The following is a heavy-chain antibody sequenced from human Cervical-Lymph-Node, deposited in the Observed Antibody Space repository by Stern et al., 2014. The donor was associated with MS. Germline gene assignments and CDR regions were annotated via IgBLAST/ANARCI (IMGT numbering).Heavy chain of an antibody. CDR3: ARDKMHAFDY. J-gene: IGHJ4*02. Sequence: PGQGLEWMGWISADSGNTKYAQKFQDRVTMTRDTTTGTAYMEVRSLRSEDTAVYYCARDKMHAFDYWGQGTQVTVPS. V-gene: IGHV1-18*01. D-gene: IGHD2-8*01. CDR2: ISADSGNT.